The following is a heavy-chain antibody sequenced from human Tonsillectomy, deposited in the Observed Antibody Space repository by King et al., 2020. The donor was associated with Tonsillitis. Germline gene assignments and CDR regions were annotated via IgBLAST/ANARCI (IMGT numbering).Heavy chain of an antibody. D-gene: IGHD6-19*01. Sequence: QLVQSGAEVKRPGSSVKVSCKASGGTFSSYAISWVRQAPGQGLEWMGGIIPLFGAPSYAQKFQGRVTIAADESTSTAYMELSSLRSEDTAVYYCARGSRTEAVAGTELEYWGQGTLVTVSS. CDR3: ARGSRTEAVAGTELEY. CDR2: IIPLFGAP. V-gene: IGHV1-69*01. CDR1: GGTFSSYA. J-gene: IGHJ4*02.